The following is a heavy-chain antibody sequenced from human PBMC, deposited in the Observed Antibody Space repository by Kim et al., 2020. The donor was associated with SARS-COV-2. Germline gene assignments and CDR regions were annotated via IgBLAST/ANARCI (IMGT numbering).Heavy chain of an antibody. Sequence: GGSLRLSCAASGFTFSSYGMHWVRQAPGKGLEWVAVIWYDGSNKYYADSVKGRFTISRDNSKNTLYLQMNSLRAEDTAVYYCARDRGSYYGSGSYYTSLPYYFDYWGQGTLVTVSS. V-gene: IGHV3-33*01. CDR1: GFTFSSYG. D-gene: IGHD3-10*01. CDR3: ARDRGSYYGSGSYYTSLPYYFDY. J-gene: IGHJ4*02. CDR2: IWYDGSNK.